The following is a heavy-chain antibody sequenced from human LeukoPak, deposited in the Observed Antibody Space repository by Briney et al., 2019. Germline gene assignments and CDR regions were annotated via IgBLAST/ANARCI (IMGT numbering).Heavy chain of an antibody. CDR3: AKGGSSWYHFDY. CDR2: IRYDGSNK. CDR1: GFTFSSYG. V-gene: IGHV3-30*02. J-gene: IGHJ4*02. D-gene: IGHD6-13*01. Sequence: GGSLRLSCAASGFTFSSYGMHWVRQAPGKGLEWVAFIRYDGSNKYYADSVKGRFTISRDNSKNTLYLQMYSLRAEDTAVYYCAKGGSSWYHFDYWGQGTLVTVSS.